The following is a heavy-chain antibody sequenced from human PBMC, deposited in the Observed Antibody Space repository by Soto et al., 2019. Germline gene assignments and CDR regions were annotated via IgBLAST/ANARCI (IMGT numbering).Heavy chain of an antibody. J-gene: IGHJ4*02. CDR1: GGSISSGGYS. D-gene: IGHD2-21*02. Sequence: QLQLQESGSGLVKPSQTLSLTCAVSGGSISSGGYSWSWIRQPPGKGLEWIGYIYHSGSTYYNPSLRSRVTISLDRSKHQFSLKLSSVTAADTAVYYCARYGKGDPGFDYWGQGTLVTVSS. CDR3: ARYGKGDPGFDY. V-gene: IGHV4-30-2*01. CDR2: IYHSGST.